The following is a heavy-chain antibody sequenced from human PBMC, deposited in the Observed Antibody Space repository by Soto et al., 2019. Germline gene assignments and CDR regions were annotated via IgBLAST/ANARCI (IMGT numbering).Heavy chain of an antibody. D-gene: IGHD2-8*01. CDR3: AKTSGPMIYAISVYGMDV. J-gene: IGHJ6*02. Sequence: EVQLLESGGGFIHPGGSLRLSCAASGFSFSSFAMNWVRQAPGKGLEWVSIISGSADSTFYADSVKGRFTISRDNSKSTLYLQINSLRAEDTAVYYCAKTSGPMIYAISVYGMDVWGQGTTVTVSS. CDR2: ISGSADST. V-gene: IGHV3-23*01. CDR1: GFSFSSFA.